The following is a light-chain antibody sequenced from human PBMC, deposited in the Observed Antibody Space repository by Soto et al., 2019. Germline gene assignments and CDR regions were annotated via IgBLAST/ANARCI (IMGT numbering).Light chain of an antibody. CDR1: QSVSSN. J-gene: IGKJ5*01. CDR2: GAS. CDR3: QQRSNWPPIT. V-gene: IGKV3-11*01. Sequence: EIVMTQSPATLSVSPGERATLSCRASQSVSSNLAWYQLKDGQVPRLLIYGASTRATDIPARFSGSGSGTDFTLTISSLEPEDFAVYYCQQRSNWPPITVGQGTRLEIK.